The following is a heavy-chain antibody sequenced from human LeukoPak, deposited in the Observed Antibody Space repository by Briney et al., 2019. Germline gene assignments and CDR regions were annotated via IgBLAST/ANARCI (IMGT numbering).Heavy chain of an antibody. CDR2: INHSGST. CDR1: GGSFSGYY. Sequence: PSETLSLTCAVYGGSFSGYYWSWIRQPPGKGLKWIGEINHSGSTNYNPSPKSRVTISVDTSKNQFSLKLSSVTAADTAVYYCARRYYYDSSGYYYFDYWGQGTLVTVSS. V-gene: IGHV4-34*01. D-gene: IGHD3-22*01. CDR3: ARRYYYDSSGYYYFDY. J-gene: IGHJ4*02.